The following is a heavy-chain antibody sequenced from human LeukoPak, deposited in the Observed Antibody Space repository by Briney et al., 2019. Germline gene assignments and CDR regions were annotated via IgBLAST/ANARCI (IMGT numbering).Heavy chain of an antibody. D-gene: IGHD6-19*01. V-gene: IGHV1-2*04. CDR3: ARQPSSGWSEGYYFDY. Sequence: ASVKVSCTASVYTFTGYYMHWVRQAPGQGLEWMGWINPNSDGTNYAQKFQGWVTMTRDTSISTAYMELSRLRSDDTAVYYCARQPSSGWSEGYYFDYWGQGTLVTVSS. CDR2: INPNSDGT. CDR1: VYTFTGYY. J-gene: IGHJ4*02.